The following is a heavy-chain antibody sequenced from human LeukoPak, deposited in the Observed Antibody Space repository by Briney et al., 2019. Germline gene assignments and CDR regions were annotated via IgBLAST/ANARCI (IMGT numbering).Heavy chain of an antibody. CDR1: GYTFTSYG. V-gene: IGHV1-18*01. D-gene: IGHD6-19*01. Sequence: ASVKVSCKASGYTFTSYGISWVRQAPGQGLEWMGWISAYNGNANYAQKLKGRVTMTTDTSTSTAYMELRSLRSDDTAVYYCARDPDPYSSGWCGYWGQGTLVTVSS. CDR3: ARDPDPYSSGWCGY. CDR2: ISAYNGNA. J-gene: IGHJ4*02.